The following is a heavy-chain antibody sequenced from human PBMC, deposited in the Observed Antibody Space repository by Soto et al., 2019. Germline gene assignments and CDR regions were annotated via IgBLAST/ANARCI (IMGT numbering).Heavy chain of an antibody. CDR2: IYYSGST. CDR1: GGSISSGDYY. CDR3: AREGTDYYDSSGYSDY. V-gene: IGHV4-30-4*01. Sequence: PSETLSLTCTVSGGSISSGDYYWSWIRQPPGKGLEWIGYIYYSGSTYYNPSLKSRVTISVDTSKNQFSLKLSSVTAADTAVYYCAREGTDYYDSSGYSDYWGQGTLVTVSS. D-gene: IGHD3-22*01. J-gene: IGHJ4*02.